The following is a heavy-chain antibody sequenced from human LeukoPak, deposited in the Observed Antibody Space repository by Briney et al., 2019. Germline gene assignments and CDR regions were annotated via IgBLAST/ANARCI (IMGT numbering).Heavy chain of an antibody. D-gene: IGHD3-22*01. J-gene: IGHJ4*02. CDR1: GYSISSGYY. CDR2: IYYSGST. CDR3: ARQYYYDSSGYPFDY. Sequence: SETLSLTCTVSGYSISSGYYWSWIRQPPGKGLEWIGSIYYSGSTYYNPSLKSRVTILVDTSKNQFSLKLSSVTAADTAVYYCARQYYYDSSGYPFDYWGQGTLVTVSS. V-gene: IGHV4-38-2*02.